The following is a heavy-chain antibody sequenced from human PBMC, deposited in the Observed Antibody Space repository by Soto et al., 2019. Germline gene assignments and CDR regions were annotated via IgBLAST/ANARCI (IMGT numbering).Heavy chain of an antibody. V-gene: IGHV1-3*01. CDR1: GYEFTCYA. CDR3: ARGLGLYYFDY. CDR2: INAGNGNT. Sequence: SVRVSCKASGYEFTCYAMHWLRQAPGQRLEWMGWINAGNGNTKYSQKFQGRVTITRDTSASTAYMELSSLRSEDTAVYYCARGLGLYYFDYWGQGTRVTVSS. J-gene: IGHJ4*02. D-gene: IGHD1-26*01.